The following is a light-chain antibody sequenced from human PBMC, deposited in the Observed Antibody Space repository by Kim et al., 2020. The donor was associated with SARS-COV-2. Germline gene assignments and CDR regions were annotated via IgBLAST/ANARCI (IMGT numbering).Light chain of an antibody. J-gene: IGLJ2*01. CDR3: QAWDIDTAI. CDR2: KDE. V-gene: IGLV3-1*01. Sequence: ESPGQTASISCSGNKVWDKYVCWYQQKAGQPPVLLIYKDERRPSGIPERFSGSNSGNTATLTISGTQAMDEADYFCQAWDIDTAIFGGGTQLTVL. CDR1: KVWDKY.